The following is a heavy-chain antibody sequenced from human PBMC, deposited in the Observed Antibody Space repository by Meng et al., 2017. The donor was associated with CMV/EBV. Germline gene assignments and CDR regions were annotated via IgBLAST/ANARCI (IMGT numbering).Heavy chain of an antibody. D-gene: IGHD2-15*01. Sequence: GESLKISCAASGFTFSSYAMSWVRQAPGKGLEWVSVIYSGGSSTYYADSVKGRFTISRDNAKNSLYLQMNSLRAEDTAVYYCARDREDITLDYWGQGTLVTVSS. CDR2: IYSGGSST. J-gene: IGHJ4*02. CDR1: GFTFSSYA. CDR3: ARDREDITLDY. V-gene: IGHV3-23*03.